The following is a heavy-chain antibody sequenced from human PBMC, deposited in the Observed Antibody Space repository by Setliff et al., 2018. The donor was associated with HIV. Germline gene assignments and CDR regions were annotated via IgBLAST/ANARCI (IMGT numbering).Heavy chain of an antibody. CDR3: ARDRLGHIDRPYFDY. J-gene: IGHJ4*02. CDR2: IVPVLGIT. Sequence: SVKVSCKVSGDTFNNYGLNWVRQAPGQGLEWMGGIVPVLGITNYSPKFQGRVTITTDESTTTAYMDLSSLRSEDTAVYYCARDRLGHIDRPYFDYWGQGTLVTVSS. D-gene: IGHD2-21*01. CDR1: GDTFNNYG. V-gene: IGHV1-69*10.